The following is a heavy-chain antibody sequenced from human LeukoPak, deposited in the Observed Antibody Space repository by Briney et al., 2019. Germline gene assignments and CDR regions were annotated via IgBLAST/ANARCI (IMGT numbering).Heavy chain of an antibody. V-gene: IGHV3-15*01. CDR3: TTEGDGDHLFDY. J-gene: IGHJ4*02. CDR2: IKSKTDGGTT. Sequence: GGSLRLSCAASGFTFSNAWMSWVRHAQGKWLEWVGRIKSKTDGGTTDYAAPVKGRFTISRDDSKNTLYLQMNSLKTEDTAVYYCTTEGDGDHLFDYWGQGTLVTVSS. CDR1: GFTFSNAW. D-gene: IGHD4-17*01.